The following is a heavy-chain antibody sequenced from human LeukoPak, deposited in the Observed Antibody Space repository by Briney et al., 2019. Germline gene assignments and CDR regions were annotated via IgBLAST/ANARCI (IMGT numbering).Heavy chain of an antibody. CDR2: ISSTSTYT. V-gene: IGHV3-21*01. J-gene: IGHJ4*02. Sequence: GGSLRLSCAASRFTFSRYSMNWARQAPGKGLEWVSSISSTSTYTYYADSVKGRFTISRDNAQNSLYLQMNSLRAEDTAVYYCVRDLEYSSSSVSGRSFDYWGQGTLVTVSS. CDR1: RFTFSRYS. CDR3: VRDLEYSSSSVSGRSFDY. D-gene: IGHD6-6*01.